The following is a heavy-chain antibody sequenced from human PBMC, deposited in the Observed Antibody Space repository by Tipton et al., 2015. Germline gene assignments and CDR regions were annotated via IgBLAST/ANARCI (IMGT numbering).Heavy chain of an antibody. CDR1: GGSISNSNYY. CDR2: LSYSGKT. D-gene: IGHD4-23*01. CDR3: ARARGRHGGLFDS. Sequence: TLSLTCTVSGGSISNSNYYWGWIRQPPGKGLEWIGSLSYSGKTDYNPPLRSRVTISVDTSKTQFSLKMSSVTASDTAVYYCARARGRHGGLFDSWGQGILVTASS. J-gene: IGHJ4*02. V-gene: IGHV4-39*07.